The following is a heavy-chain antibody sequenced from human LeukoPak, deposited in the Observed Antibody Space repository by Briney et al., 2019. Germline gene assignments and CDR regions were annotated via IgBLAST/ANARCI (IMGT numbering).Heavy chain of an antibody. Sequence: ASVKVSCKASGYTFTGYYMHWVRQAPGQGLEWMGWINPNSGGTNYAQKFQGRVTMTRDTSISTAYMELSRLRSDDTAVYYCARVSGEHSSSFRYYYYYMDVWGKGTTVTVSS. CDR2: INPNSGGT. CDR3: ARVSGEHSSSFRYYYYYMDV. CDR1: GYTFTGYY. D-gene: IGHD6-13*01. J-gene: IGHJ6*03. V-gene: IGHV1-2*02.